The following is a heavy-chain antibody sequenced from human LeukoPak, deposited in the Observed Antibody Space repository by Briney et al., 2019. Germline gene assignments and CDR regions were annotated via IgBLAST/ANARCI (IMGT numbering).Heavy chain of an antibody. CDR3: ARLRVTTGFDY. CDR1: DGSITRRSYY. D-gene: IGHD2-21*02. CDR2: IYYSGIT. J-gene: IGHJ4*02. V-gene: IGHV4-39*01. Sequence: SQTLSLTCTVSDGSITRRSYYWGWIRQTPGEGLDRIGSIYYSGITYYNPSLQGRVTMSVDTSKNQFSLKPNSVTVADTAVYYCARLRVTTGFDYWDQGIPVTVSS.